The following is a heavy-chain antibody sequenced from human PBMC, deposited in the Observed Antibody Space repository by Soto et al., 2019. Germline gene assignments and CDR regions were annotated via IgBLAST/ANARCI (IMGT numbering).Heavy chain of an antibody. J-gene: IGHJ3*02. D-gene: IGHD3-22*01. V-gene: IGHV3-23*01. CDR3: AKDQDYYDSSGYYRSDAFDI. CDR2: ISGSGGST. Sequence: PVGPLRLSCAASGFTCSSYAMSWVRQAPGKGLEWVSAISGSGGSTYYADSVKGRFTISRDNSKNTLYLQMNSLRAEDTAVYYCAKDQDYYDSSGYYRSDAFDIWGQGTMVTVSS. CDR1: GFTCSSYA.